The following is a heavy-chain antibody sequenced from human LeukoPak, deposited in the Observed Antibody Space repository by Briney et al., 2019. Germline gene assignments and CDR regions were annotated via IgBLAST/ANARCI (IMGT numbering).Heavy chain of an antibody. CDR2: ISSSSSYI. Sequence: PGGSLRLSXAASGFTFSSYSMNWVRQAPGKGLEWVSCISSSSSYIYCADSVKGRFTISRDNAKNSLYLQMNSLRAEDTAVYYCARDFRYSSGGSCYSGGYFDYWGQGTLVTVSS. V-gene: IGHV3-21*01. D-gene: IGHD2-15*01. CDR1: GFTFSSYS. CDR3: ARDFRYSSGGSCYSGGYFDY. J-gene: IGHJ4*02.